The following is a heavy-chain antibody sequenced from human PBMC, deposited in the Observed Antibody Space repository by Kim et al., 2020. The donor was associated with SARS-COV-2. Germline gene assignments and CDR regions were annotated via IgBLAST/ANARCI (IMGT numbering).Heavy chain of an antibody. V-gene: IGHV3-73*01. CDR3: TRTPPYSDTYWDALDI. Sequence: GGSLRLSCAASGISFSGTTIQWVRQASGKGLEWVGRIRRDGNNYATEYAASVKGRFTISRDDSKDTAYLEMNSLKSEDTAIYYCTRTPPYSDTYWDALDIGGQGTMVTVSS. D-gene: IGHD5-12*01. J-gene: IGHJ3*02. CDR2: IRRDGNNYAT. CDR1: GISFSGTT.